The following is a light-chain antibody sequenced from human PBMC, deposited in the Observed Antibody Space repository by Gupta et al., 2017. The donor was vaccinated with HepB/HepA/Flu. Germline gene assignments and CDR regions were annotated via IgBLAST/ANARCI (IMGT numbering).Light chain of an antibody. CDR3: QSYDSSLSGVV. J-gene: IGLJ2*01. CDR1: SSNIGAGYD. CDR2: GNS. V-gene: IGLV1-40*01. Sequence: QSVLTQPPSVSGAPEPRVTIPCTGSSSNIGAGYDVHWYQQLPGTAPKLLIYGNSNRPSGVPDRFSGSKSGTSASLAITGRQAEDEADYYCQSYDSSLSGVVFGGGTKLTVL.